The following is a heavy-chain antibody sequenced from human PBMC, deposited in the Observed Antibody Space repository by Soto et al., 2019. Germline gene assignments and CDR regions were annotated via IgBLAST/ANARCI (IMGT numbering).Heavy chain of an antibody. Sequence: QVRLQESGPGLVKPSETLSLTRTVSTDSLRGSYWSWVRQPPGKRPEWIGCIHYTGSIHYNPSLSSRVTISEGSSKNQFSLRLSSVTAADTAVYYCATGVDNDKVGHWGQGTLVTVSS. D-gene: IGHD2-8*01. CDR1: TDSLRGSY. CDR3: ATGVDNDKVGH. V-gene: IGHV4-59*01. J-gene: IGHJ4*02. CDR2: IHYTGSI.